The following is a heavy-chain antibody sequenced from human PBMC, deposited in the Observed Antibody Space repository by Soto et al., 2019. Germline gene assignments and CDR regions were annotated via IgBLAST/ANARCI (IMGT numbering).Heavy chain of an antibody. D-gene: IGHD2-15*01. Sequence: QVQLVQSGAEVKKPGASVKVSCKASGYTFTSYYMHWVRQAPGQGLELMGIINPSGGSTSYAQKFQGRVTMTRYTSTRTVYIELSSLRSEDTAVYYCARESRALGYCSGGSCPGGAFDIWGQGTMVTVSS. J-gene: IGHJ3*02. CDR1: GYTFTSYY. CDR2: INPSGGST. CDR3: ARESRALGYCSGGSCPGGAFDI. V-gene: IGHV1-46*01.